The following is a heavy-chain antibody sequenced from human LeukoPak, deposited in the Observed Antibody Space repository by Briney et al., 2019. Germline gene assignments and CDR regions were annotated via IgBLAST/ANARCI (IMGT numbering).Heavy chain of an antibody. Sequence: SVKVSCKASGGTFSNNGLSWVRQAPGQGLEWMGGIIASLDTTKYAQKFQGRVTITADKSTSTVYMELSSLRSEDTAVYYCARESSGTYFLDYFDYWGQGTLVTVSS. CDR1: GGTFSNNG. J-gene: IGHJ4*02. V-gene: IGHV1-69*10. D-gene: IGHD1-26*01. CDR3: ARESSGTYFLDYFDY. CDR2: IIASLDTT.